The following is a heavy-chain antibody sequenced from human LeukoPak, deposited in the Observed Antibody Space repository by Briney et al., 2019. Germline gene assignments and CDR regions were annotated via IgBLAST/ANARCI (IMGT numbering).Heavy chain of an antibody. V-gene: IGHV3-48*03. CDR3: ARAGSGRSPDWFDP. CDR1: GFTFSSYE. J-gene: IGHJ5*02. D-gene: IGHD1-26*01. CDR2: ISSSGSTI. Sequence: GGSVRLSCAASGFTFSSYEMNWVRQAPGKGLEWVSYISSSGSTIYYADSVKGRFTISRDNAKNSLYLQMDSLRAEDTAVYYCARAGSGRSPDWFDPWGQGTLVTVS.